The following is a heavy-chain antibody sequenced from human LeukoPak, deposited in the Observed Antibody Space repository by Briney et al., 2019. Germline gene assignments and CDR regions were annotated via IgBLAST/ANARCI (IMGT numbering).Heavy chain of an antibody. Sequence: GGSLRLSCAGSGFTFSSYGMSWVGQAPGKGLGGVSVIYSGGSTYYADSVKGRFTISRDNSKNTLYLQMNSLRAEDTAVYYCARVPMVRGNDAFDIWGQGTMVTVSS. CDR3: ARVPMVRGNDAFDI. J-gene: IGHJ3*02. CDR1: GFTFSSYG. V-gene: IGHV3-66*01. CDR2: IYSGGST. D-gene: IGHD3-10*01.